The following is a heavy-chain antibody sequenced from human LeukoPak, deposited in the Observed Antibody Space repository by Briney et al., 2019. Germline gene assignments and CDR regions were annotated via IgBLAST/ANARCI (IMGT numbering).Heavy chain of an antibody. V-gene: IGHV3-23*01. D-gene: IGHD1-26*01. CDR3: AKAPVFTFYFDY. J-gene: IGHJ4*02. CDR2: ISGSGGST. Sequence: GGSLRLSCAASGFTLSSYAMSWVRQAPGQGLEWVSAISGSGGSTYYADSVKGRFTISRDNSKNTLYLQMNSLRAEDTAVYYCAKAPVFTFYFDYWGQGTLVTVSS. CDR1: GFTLSSYA.